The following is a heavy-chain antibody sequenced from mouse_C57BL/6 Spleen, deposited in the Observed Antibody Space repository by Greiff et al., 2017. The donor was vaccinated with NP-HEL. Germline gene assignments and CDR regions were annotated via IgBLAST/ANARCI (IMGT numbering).Heavy chain of an antibody. D-gene: IGHD1-1*02. V-gene: IGHV1-80*01. Sequence: QVQLQQSGAELVKPGASVKISCKASGYAFTSYWMNWVKQRPGKGLEWIGQIYPGDGDTNYNGKFKGKATLTADKSSSTAYMQLSSLTSEDSAVYFCARGGSRSWFAYWGQGTLVTVSA. CDR1: GYAFTSYW. J-gene: IGHJ3*01. CDR3: ARGGSRSWFAY. CDR2: IYPGDGDT.